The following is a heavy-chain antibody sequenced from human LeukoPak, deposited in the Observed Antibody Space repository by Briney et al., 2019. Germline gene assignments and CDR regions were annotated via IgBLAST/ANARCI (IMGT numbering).Heavy chain of an antibody. Sequence: GGSLRLSCAASGFTFDDCGMSWVRQAPGEGLEWVSGINWNGGSTGYADSVKGRFTISRDSAKNSLYLQMNSLRAEDTALYHCARVSSYGLNDGFDMWGQGTMVTVSS. CDR3: ARVSSYGLNDGFDM. CDR2: INWNGGST. V-gene: IGHV3-20*01. D-gene: IGHD5-18*01. J-gene: IGHJ3*02. CDR1: GFTFDDCG.